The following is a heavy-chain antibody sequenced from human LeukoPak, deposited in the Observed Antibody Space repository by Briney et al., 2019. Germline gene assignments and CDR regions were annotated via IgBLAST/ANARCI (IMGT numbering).Heavy chain of an antibody. CDR2: IYSGGRT. CDR1: GFTLSNNY. Sequence: PGGSLRLSCAASGFTLSNNYMSWVRQAPGKGLEWVSTIYSGGRTHYADSVKGRFFVSRDNSKNAEYLQMNSLRAEDTAVYYCARGGSSWPFDYWGQGTLVTVSS. CDR3: ARGGSSWPFDY. D-gene: IGHD6-13*01. J-gene: IGHJ4*02. V-gene: IGHV3-66*01.